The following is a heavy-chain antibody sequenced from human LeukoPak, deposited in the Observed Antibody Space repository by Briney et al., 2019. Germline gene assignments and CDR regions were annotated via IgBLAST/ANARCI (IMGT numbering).Heavy chain of an antibody. V-gene: IGHV4-59*01. CDR2: IYYSGST. D-gene: IGHD5-18*01. J-gene: IGHJ4*02. Sequence: SETLSLTCTVSGGSISSYYWSWIRQPPGKGLEWIGYIYYSGSTNYNPSLKSRVTISVDTSKNQFSLKLSSVTAADTAVYYCARVYGGYSYGRIDYWGQGTLVTVSS. CDR3: ARVYGGYSYGRIDY. CDR1: GGSISSYY.